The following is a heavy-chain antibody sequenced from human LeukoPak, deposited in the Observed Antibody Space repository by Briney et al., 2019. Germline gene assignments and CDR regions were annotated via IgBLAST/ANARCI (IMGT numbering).Heavy chain of an antibody. CDR3: ARKGLFPNWFDP. Sequence: ASVKVSCKASGYTFTSYDINWVRQAPGQGLEWMGWISVYNGDTNYAQELQHRVTMTTDTSTSTAYMELRSLRSDDTAVYYCARKGLFPNWFDPWGQGTLVTVSS. J-gene: IGHJ5*02. CDR2: ISVYNGDT. CDR1: GYTFTSYD. V-gene: IGHV1-18*01. D-gene: IGHD4/OR15-4a*01.